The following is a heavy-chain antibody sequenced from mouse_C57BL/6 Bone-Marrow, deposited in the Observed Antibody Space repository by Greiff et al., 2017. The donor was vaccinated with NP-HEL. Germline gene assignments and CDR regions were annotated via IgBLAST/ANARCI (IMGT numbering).Heavy chain of an antibody. V-gene: IGHV1-59*01. J-gene: IGHJ3*01. CDR3: ADGYYRAAWFAY. CDR2: IDPSDSYT. D-gene: IGHD2-3*01. CDR1: GYTFTSYW. Sequence: VQLQQPGAELVRPGTSVKLSCKASGYTFTSYWMHWVKQRPGQGLEWIGVIDPSDSYTNYNQKFKGKATLTVDTSSSTAYMQLSSLTSEDSAVYYCADGYYRAAWFAYWGQGTLVTVSA.